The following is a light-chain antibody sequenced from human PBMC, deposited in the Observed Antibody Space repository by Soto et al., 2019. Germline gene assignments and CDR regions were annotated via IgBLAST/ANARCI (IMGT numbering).Light chain of an antibody. CDR3: SSYTSSTTAVV. J-gene: IGLJ2*01. Sequence: QSALTQPASVSGSPGQSITISCTGTSSDVGGYNYVSWYQQHPGKAPKLMIFDVDNRPSGLSNRFSVSKSGNTASLTISGLQAEDEADYYCSSYTSSTTAVVFGGGTKLTVL. CDR2: DVD. V-gene: IGLV2-14*01. CDR1: SSDVGGYNY.